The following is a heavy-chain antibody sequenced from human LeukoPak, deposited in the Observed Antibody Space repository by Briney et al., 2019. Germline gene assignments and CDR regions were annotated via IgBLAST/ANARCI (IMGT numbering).Heavy chain of an antibody. D-gene: IGHD2-21*01. CDR2: ISYDGSNK. V-gene: IGHV3-33*05. CDR3: ARDVFQPPT. Sequence: GGSLRLSCAASGFTFSDYGMHWVRQAPGKGLEWVAVISYDGSNKYYADSVKGRFTISRDNSKNTLYLQMNSLRAEDTAVYYCARDVFQPPTWGQGTMVTVSS. J-gene: IGHJ3*01. CDR1: GFTFSDYG.